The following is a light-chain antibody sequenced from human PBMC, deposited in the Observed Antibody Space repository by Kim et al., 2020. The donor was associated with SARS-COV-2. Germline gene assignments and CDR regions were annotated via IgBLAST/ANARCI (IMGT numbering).Light chain of an antibody. J-gene: IGLJ2*01. CDR1: SSNIGTNT. V-gene: IGLV1-44*01. Sequence: ELTQPPSASGTPGQRVTISCSGSSSNIGTNTVNWYQQLPGTAPKLLIYSNNQRPSGVPDRFSASKSGTSASLAISGLQSEDEADYYCAAWDDSLNGPVFGGGTQLTVL. CDR3: AAWDDSLNGPV. CDR2: SNN.